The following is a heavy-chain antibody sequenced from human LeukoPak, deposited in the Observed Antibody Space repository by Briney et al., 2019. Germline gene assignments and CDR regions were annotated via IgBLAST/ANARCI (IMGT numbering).Heavy chain of an antibody. CDR2: ISSSGSTI. Sequence: GGSLRLSCAASGFTFSSYEMNWVRQAPGKGLEWVSYISSSGSTIYYADSVKGRFTISRDNAKNSLYLQMNSLRAEDTAVYYCAKDRGYCSSTRCYALHYFDYWGQGTLVTVSS. V-gene: IGHV3-48*03. J-gene: IGHJ4*02. CDR1: GFTFSSYE. CDR3: AKDRGYCSSTRCYALHYFDY. D-gene: IGHD2-2*01.